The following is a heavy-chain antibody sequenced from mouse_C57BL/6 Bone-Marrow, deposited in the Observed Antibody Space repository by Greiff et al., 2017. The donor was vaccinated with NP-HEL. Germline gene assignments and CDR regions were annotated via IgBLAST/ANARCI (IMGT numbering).Heavy chain of an antibody. CDR1: GYTFTSYW. J-gene: IGHJ2*01. V-gene: IGHV1-69*01. D-gene: IGHD1-1*01. CDR3: ARGGSTFY. CDR2: IDPSDSYT. Sequence: VQLQQPGAELVMPGASVKLSCKASGYTFTSYWMHWVKQRPGQGLEWIGEIDPSDSYTNYNQKFKGKSTLTVDKSSSTAYMQLSSLTSEDSAVYYCARGGSTFYWGQGTTLTVSS.